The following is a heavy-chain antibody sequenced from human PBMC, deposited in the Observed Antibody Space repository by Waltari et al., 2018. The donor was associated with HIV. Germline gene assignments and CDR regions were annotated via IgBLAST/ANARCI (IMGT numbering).Heavy chain of an antibody. D-gene: IGHD6-6*01. Sequence: QGLEWMGGIIPIFGTANYAQKFQGRVTITADESTSTAYMELSSLRSEDTAVYYCARVGEAAQDYFDYWGQGTLVTVSS. CDR2: IIPIFGTA. V-gene: IGHV1-69*01. J-gene: IGHJ4*02. CDR3: ARVGEAAQDYFDY.